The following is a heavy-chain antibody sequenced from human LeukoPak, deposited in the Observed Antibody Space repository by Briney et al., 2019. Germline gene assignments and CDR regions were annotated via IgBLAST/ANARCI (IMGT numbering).Heavy chain of an antibody. V-gene: IGHV3-11*01. CDR1: GFSVSDYY. CDR2: VGGNDNFI. CDR3: ARETVAGTFDY. D-gene: IGHD6-19*01. J-gene: IGHJ4*02. Sequence: GGSLRLSCAASGFSVSDYYISWVRQAPGKGLEWISDVGGNDNFISYSDSVKGRFTISRDYANNSLYLQMNSLRVDDTAVYYCARETVAGTFDYWGQGTLVAVSS.